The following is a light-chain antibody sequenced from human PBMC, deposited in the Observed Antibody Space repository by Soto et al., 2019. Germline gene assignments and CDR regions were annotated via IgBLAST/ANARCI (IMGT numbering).Light chain of an antibody. V-gene: IGKV1-39*01. CDR2: GVS. CDR1: QSISSS. J-gene: IGKJ5*01. Sequence: DIQMTQSPSSLSASVGDRVTITVRAGQSISSSLNWYQQKSGKAPNLLIYGVSRLQGGVPSRFSGSGSGTDFTLSISSLQPEDFATYYCQQSYTAPSITFGQGTRLEIK. CDR3: QQSYTAPSIT.